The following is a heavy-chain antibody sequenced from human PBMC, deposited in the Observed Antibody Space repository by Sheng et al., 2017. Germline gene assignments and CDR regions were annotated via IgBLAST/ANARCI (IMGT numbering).Heavy chain of an antibody. CDR3: ARGRVGYGMDV. J-gene: IGHJ6*02. V-gene: IGHV3-74*02. CDR1: GFTFSTYW. Sequence: EVQLVESGGDLVQPGGSLRLSCTASGFTFSTYWMSWVRQAPGKGLVWVSRIHTDGSATTYADSVKGRFTISRDNAKNTLYLQMNSLRADDTAVYYCARGRVGYGMDVWGQGTTVTVSS. CDR2: IHTDGSAT.